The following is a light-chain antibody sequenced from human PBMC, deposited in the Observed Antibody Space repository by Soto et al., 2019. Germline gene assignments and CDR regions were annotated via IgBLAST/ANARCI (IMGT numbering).Light chain of an antibody. V-gene: IGKV3-15*01. CDR2: GAS. CDR1: QSLSSN. Sequence: EIVLTQSPATLSVSPGERATLSCRASQSLSSNLAWYQQKPGHAPRLLIYGASTMATGIPARFSGSGCGTAFSLTISSLQSEDFSVYYCPQYSNWPPITFGVGTKVEIK. CDR3: PQYSNWPPIT. J-gene: IGKJ4*01.